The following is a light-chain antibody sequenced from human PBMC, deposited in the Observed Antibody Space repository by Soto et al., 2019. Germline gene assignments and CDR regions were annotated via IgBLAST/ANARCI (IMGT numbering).Light chain of an antibody. CDR2: GAS. J-gene: IGKJ1*01. CDR3: QQYGSSPWT. Sequence: EIVLTQSPGTLSLSPEERATLSCRASQSVSSSYLAWYQQKPGQAPRLLIYGASSRATGIPDRFSGSGSGTDFTLTISSLEPEDFVVYYCQQYGSSPWTFGYGTQVDIK. V-gene: IGKV3-20*01. CDR1: QSVSSSY.